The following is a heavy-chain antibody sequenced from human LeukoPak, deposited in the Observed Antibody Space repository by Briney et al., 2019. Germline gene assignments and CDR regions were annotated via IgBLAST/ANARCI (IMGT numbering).Heavy chain of an antibody. CDR3: ARGPGTNIDY. CDR2: INPNGGST. D-gene: IGHD3-10*01. V-gene: IGHV1-46*01. CDR1: GYTFTSYY. Sequence: ASVKVSCKASGYTFTSYYVHWVRQAPGPGLEWMGMINPNGGSTTYSQKFQGRITMARGTSTSTVYMELSSLRSEDTAVYYCARGPGTNIDYWGQGTLVTVSS. J-gene: IGHJ4*02.